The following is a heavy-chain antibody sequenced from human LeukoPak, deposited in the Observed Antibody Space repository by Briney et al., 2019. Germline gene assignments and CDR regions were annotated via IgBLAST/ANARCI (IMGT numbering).Heavy chain of an antibody. CDR2: ISGYGGNT. CDR1: GYTFTTYG. J-gene: IGHJ4*02. Sequence: GASVKVSCKASGYTFTTYGVSWVRQAPGQRLEWVGWISGYGGNTNYAQKLRGRVTMTTDTSTSTAYMDLRSLRSDDTALYYCARTVTTSSYYFDYWGQGTLVTVSS. V-gene: IGHV1-18*01. D-gene: IGHD4-17*01. CDR3: ARTVTTSSYYFDY.